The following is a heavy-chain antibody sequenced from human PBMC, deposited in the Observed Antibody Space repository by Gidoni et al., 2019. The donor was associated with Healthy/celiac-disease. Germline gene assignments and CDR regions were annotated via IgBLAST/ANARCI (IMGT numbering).Heavy chain of an antibody. CDR2: ISAYHGNT. V-gene: IGHV1-18*01. CDR1: GYTFTSYG. CDR3: ARVDCSSTSVYFLRSWYFDY. J-gene: IGHJ4*02. Sequence: QVQLVQSGAEVQKPGASVKVSCKASGYTFTSYGISWVRQAPGQGLGWMGWISAYHGNTNYAQKLQGRVTMNTYTSTRTGYMELRSLRSEDTALYYCARVDCSSTSVYFLRSWYFDYWGQGTLVTVSS. D-gene: IGHD2-2*01.